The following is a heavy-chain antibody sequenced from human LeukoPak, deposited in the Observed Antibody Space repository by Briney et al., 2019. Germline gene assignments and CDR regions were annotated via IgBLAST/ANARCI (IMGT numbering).Heavy chain of an antibody. CDR2: ISAYNGNT. D-gene: IGHD5-12*01. CDR3: AREYGGYLYYYGMDV. V-gene: IGHV1-18*01. Sequence: ASVKVSCKASGYTFTSYGISWVRQAPGQGLEWMGWISAYNGNTNYAQKLQGRVTMTTDTPTSTAYMELRSLRSDDTAVYYCAREYGGYLYYYGMDVWGQGTTVTVSS. CDR1: GYTFTSYG. J-gene: IGHJ6*02.